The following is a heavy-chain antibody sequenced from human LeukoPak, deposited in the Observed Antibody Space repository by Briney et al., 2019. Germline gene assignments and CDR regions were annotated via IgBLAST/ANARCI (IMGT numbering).Heavy chain of an antibody. CDR1: GYTFTSYY. CDR2: INPSGGST. J-gene: IGHJ3*02. D-gene: IGHD3-10*01. Sequence: ASVKVSCKASGYTFTSYYMHWVRQAPGQGLEWMGIINPSGGSTSYAQKFQGRVTMTRDASTSTVYMELSSLRSGDTAVYYCGLGELPYAFDIWGQGTMVTVSS. V-gene: IGHV1-46*01. CDR3: GLGELPYAFDI.